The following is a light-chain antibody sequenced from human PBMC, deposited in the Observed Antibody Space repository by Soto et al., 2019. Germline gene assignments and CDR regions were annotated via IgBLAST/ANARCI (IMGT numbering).Light chain of an antibody. J-gene: IGLJ1*01. CDR3: ATWDDSRNKH. CDR1: SSSIGSNT. Sequence: QPVLTQPPSASGTPGQRVIISCSGSSSSIGSNTVNWYQQLPGMAPKLLIYNNNQRPSGVPDRFSGSKSGTSASLAISGLQSADEADYYCATWDDSRNKHFGTGTKVTVL. V-gene: IGLV1-44*01. CDR2: NNN.